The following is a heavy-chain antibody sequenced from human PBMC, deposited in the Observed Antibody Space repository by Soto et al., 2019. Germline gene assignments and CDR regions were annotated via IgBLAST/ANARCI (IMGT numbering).Heavy chain of an antibody. CDR2: INDRGST. V-gene: IGHV4-34*01. CDR3: ARDITLATGDAFDV. CDR1: DGSFNGYY. J-gene: IGHJ3*01. D-gene: IGHD3-10*01. Sequence: QVQLQEWGAGLLKPSETLSLTCGVYDGSFNGYYWCWMRQPPGKGLEWIEDINDRGSTNYNPSLKSRVPIPLDASKNRFSVKLTSVTAAATAVYYCARDITLATGDAFDVCGQGTTVTVSS.